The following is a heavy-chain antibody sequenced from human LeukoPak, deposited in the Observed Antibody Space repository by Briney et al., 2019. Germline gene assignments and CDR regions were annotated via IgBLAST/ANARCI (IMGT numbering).Heavy chain of an antibody. Sequence: SETLSLTCTVSGGSISSGDYYWSWIRQPPGKGLEWIGYIYYSGSTYYNPSLKSRVTMSVDTSKNQFSLKLSSVTAADTAVYYCARVADYYDSSGLDYWGQGTLVTVSS. CDR2: IYYSGST. V-gene: IGHV4-30-4*01. D-gene: IGHD3-22*01. J-gene: IGHJ4*02. CDR1: GGSISSGDYY. CDR3: ARVADYYDSSGLDY.